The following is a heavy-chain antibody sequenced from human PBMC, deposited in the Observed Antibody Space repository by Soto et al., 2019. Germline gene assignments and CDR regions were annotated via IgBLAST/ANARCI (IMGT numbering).Heavy chain of an antibody. V-gene: IGHV1-18*04. J-gene: IGHJ4*02. D-gene: IGHD3-3*01. CDR1: GYTFTNYG. CDR2: ISAYNGNT. CDR3: ARVVVLLFLEWLV. Sequence: ASVKVSCKASGYTFTNYGISWVRQAPGQGLEWMGWISAYNGNTNYAQNLQGRVTMTTDTSTSIAYMELRSLRSDDTAVYYCARVVVLLFLEWLVWGQGTLVTVSS.